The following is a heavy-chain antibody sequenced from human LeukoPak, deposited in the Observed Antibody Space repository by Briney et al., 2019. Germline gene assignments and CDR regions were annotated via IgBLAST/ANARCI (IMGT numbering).Heavy chain of an antibody. Sequence: PSETLSLTCTVSGGSISSYYWSWIRQPPGKGLEWIGYIYYSGSTNYNPSLKSRVTMSVDTSKNQFSLKLSSVTAADTAVYYCARESHYYYDSSGKFDYWGQGTLVTVSS. CDR1: GGSISSYY. D-gene: IGHD3-22*01. CDR2: IYYSGST. V-gene: IGHV4-59*12. J-gene: IGHJ4*02. CDR3: ARESHYYYDSSGKFDY.